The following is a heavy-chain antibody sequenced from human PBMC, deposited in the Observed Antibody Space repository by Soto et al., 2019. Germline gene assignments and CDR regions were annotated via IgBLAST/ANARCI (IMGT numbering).Heavy chain of an antibody. CDR2: IYHSGST. CDR3: ARVGYYDFWSGYSAGY. CDR1: SGSISSSNW. V-gene: IGHV4-4*02. Sequence: SETLSLTCAVSSGSISSSNWWSWVRQPPGKGLEWIGEIYHSGSTNYNPSLKSRVTISVDKSKNQFSLKLSSVTAADTAVYYCARVGYYDFWSGYSAGYWGQGTLVTVSS. D-gene: IGHD3-3*01. J-gene: IGHJ4*02.